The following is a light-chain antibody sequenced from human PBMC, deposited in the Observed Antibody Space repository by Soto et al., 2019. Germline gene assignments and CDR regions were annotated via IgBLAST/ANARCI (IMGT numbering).Light chain of an antibody. J-gene: IGKJ1*01. CDR3: QQYGSSPRT. V-gene: IGKV3-20*01. Sequence: EVVLTQSPGTLSLSPGERATLSCRASQSVGSTYLAWYQRKPGQAPRLLIYGVSSRATGIPDRFSGSGSGTDFTLTIRRLEPEDFAVYYCQQYGSSPRTFGQGTKVDIK. CDR1: QSVGSTY. CDR2: GVS.